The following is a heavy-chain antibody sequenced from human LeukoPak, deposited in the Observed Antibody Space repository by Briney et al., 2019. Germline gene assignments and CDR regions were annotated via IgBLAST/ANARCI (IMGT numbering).Heavy chain of an antibody. CDR3: ARASSGYYKSWFDP. Sequence: GGSLRLSCAASGFTVSSTYMNWVRQAPGKGLEWISVIYSGGSTNHADSVKGRFTISRDNSKNTLYLQMNSLRAEDTAVYYCARASSGYYKSWFDPWGQGTLVTVSS. CDR2: IYSGGST. D-gene: IGHD3-22*01. V-gene: IGHV3-53*01. CDR1: GFTVSSTY. J-gene: IGHJ5*02.